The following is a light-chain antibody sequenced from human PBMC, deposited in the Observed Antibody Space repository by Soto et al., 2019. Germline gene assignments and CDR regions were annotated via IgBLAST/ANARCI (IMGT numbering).Light chain of an antibody. V-gene: IGKV2-28*01. J-gene: IGKJ2*01. CDR1: QRLLHSNGNIF. Sequence: EIVMTQSPPSLTVTPGEPASISCRSSQRLLHSNGNIFLDWYLQKPGQSPQLLIYLGSNRASGVPDRVSGSGAGTEFTLNISRVEAEDVGVYYCMQALQTPYTFGQGTKLEIK. CDR2: LGS. CDR3: MQALQTPYT.